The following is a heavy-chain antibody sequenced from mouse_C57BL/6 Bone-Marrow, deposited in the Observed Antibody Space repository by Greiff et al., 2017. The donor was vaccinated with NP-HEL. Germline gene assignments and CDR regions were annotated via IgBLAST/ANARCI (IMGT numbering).Heavy chain of an antibody. D-gene: IGHD2-2*01. CDR1: GFTFSDYG. Sequence: DVQLVESGGGLVQPGGSLKLSCAASGFTFSDYGMAWVRQAPRKGPEWVAFISNLAYSIYYADTVTGRFTISRENAKNTLYLEMSSLRSEDTAMYYCARHGYDWYFDVWGTGTTVTVSS. V-gene: IGHV5-15*01. CDR2: ISNLAYSI. CDR3: ARHGYDWYFDV. J-gene: IGHJ1*03.